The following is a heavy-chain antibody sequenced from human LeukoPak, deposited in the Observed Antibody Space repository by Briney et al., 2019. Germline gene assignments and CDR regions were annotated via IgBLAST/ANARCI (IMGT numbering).Heavy chain of an antibody. CDR3: ARALGYSDSD. CDR2: IDSDGSST. D-gene: IGHD3-22*01. V-gene: IGHV3-74*01. CDR1: GFTFSSYW. J-gene: IGHJ4*02. Sequence: QPGGSLRLSCGASGFTFSSYWMHWVRHAPGKGLVWVSRIDSDGSSTTYADSVKGRFTISRDSAKNTLYLQMNSLRAGDTAVYYCARALGYSDSDWGQGTLVTVSS.